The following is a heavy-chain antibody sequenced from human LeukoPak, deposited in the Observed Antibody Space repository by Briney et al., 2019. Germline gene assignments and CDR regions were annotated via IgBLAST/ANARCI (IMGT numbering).Heavy chain of an antibody. D-gene: IGHD2-15*01. CDR2: INPNSGGT. J-gene: IGHJ4*02. Sequence: ASVKVSCKASGYTFTGYYMHWVRQAPGQGLERMGWINPNSGGTDFAQKFQGRVTMTRDTSISTAYMELSSLRSDDTAVYYCARLRSVVDYGDYWGQGTLVTVSS. V-gene: IGHV1-2*02. CDR3: ARLRSVVDYGDY. CDR1: GYTFTGYY.